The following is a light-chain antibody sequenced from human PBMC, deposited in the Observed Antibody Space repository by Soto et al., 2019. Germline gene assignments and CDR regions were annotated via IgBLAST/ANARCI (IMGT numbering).Light chain of an antibody. CDR1: QTVLYTSNH. CDR2: WAS. J-gene: IGKJ1*01. V-gene: IGKV4-1*01. CDR3: QQYYTTPVT. Sequence: DIVVTQSPDSLAVSLGERATINCKSSQTVLYTSNHLAWYQQKPGQPPKLLIYWASTRESGVPDRFSGSGSGTDFTLTISSLQAEDVAVYYCQQYYTTPVTFRQGTKVEIK.